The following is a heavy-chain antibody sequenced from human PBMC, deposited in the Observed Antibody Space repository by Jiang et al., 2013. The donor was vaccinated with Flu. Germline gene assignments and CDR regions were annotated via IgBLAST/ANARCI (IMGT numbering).Heavy chain of an antibody. CDR1: GGTLSRHG. V-gene: IGHV1-69*04. J-gene: IGHJ3*01. CDR3: ARDTLQSTVATYEPLDF. D-gene: IGHD6-19*01. CDR2: IIPIIDIA. Sequence: SCKASGGTLSRHGISWVRQAPGQGLEWMGRIIPIIDIANYAQKFLGRVRLTTDKSTTTVYMEVKNLRSEDTAVYYCARDTLQSTVATYEPLDFWGQGTLVTVSS.